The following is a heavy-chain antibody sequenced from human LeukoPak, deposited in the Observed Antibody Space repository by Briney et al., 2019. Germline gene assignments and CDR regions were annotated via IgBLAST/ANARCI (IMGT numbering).Heavy chain of an antibody. D-gene: IGHD2/OR15-2a*01. CDR2: MNPNSGSK. Sequence: ASVKVSCKASGYAFTNYDINWVRQAPGQGLEWMGSMNPNSGSKDYAQKFQGRLTMTRDTSINTAYMELSSLRSEDTAVYYCARAEGFYISEWGQGTLVTVSS. CDR1: GYAFTNYD. CDR3: ARAEGFYISE. V-gene: IGHV1-8*01. J-gene: IGHJ4*02.